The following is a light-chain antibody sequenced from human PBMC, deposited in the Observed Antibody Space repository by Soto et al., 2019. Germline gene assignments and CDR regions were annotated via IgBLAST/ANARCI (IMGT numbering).Light chain of an antibody. J-gene: IGKJ4*01. CDR2: GAS. Sequence: EIVLTQSPGTLSLSPGERATLSCRASPSVSSCYLAWYQQTPGQAPRLLLYGASSRATGIPARFSGGGSGTDFTLTISRLEPEDFAVYYCQQYGSSPLLTFGGGTKVEIK. CDR3: QQYGSSPLLT. CDR1: PSVSSCY. V-gene: IGKV3-20*01.